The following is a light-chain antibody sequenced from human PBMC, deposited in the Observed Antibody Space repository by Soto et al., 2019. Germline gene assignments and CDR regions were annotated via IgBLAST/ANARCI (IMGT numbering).Light chain of an antibody. Sequence: EIVLTQSPGTLSLSPGERATLSCRASQSVSSRYLAWYQQKAGQAPRLLMYGASSRATGIPDRFSGSGSGTDFTLTISRLEPEDFAVYYCQHYDSSPTFGQGTKVDIK. V-gene: IGKV3-20*01. CDR3: QHYDSSPT. CDR2: GAS. CDR1: QSVSSRY. J-gene: IGKJ1*01.